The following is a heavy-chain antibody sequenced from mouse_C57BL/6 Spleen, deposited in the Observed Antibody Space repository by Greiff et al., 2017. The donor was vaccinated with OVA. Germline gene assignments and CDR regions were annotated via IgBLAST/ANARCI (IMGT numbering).Heavy chain of an antibody. CDR1: GYTFTSYG. CDR2: IYPRSGNT. Sequence: VQRVESGAELARPGASVKLSCKASGYTFTSYGISWVKQRTGQGLEWIGEIYPRSGNTYYNEKFKGKATLTADKSSSTAYMELRSLTSEDSAVYFCARYGNYGGYYAMDYWGQGTSVTVSS. CDR3: ARYGNYGGYYAMDY. J-gene: IGHJ4*01. V-gene: IGHV1-81*01. D-gene: IGHD2-1*01.